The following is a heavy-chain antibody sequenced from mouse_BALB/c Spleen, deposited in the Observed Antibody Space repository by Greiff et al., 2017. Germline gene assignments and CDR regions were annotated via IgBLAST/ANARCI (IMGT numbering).Heavy chain of an antibody. CDR2: IDPANGNT. J-gene: IGHJ2*01. CDR1: GFNIKDTY. D-gene: IGHD1-1*01. Sequence: VQLKESGAELVKPGASVKLSCTASGFNIKDTYMHWVKQRPEQGLEWIGRIDPANGNTKYDPKFQGKATITADTSSNTAYLQLSSLTSEDTAVYYCARDYGSSFDYWGLGTTLTVSS. CDR3: ARDYGSSFDY. V-gene: IGHV14-3*02.